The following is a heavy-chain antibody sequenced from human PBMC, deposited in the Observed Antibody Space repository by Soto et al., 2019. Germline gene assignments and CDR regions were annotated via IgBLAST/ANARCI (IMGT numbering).Heavy chain of an antibody. J-gene: IGHJ4*02. CDR3: AQFFAGTGGSSVWAWYFHS. CDR2: ISGSGGTT. CDR1: GFTFSSYA. D-gene: IGHD6-25*01. Sequence: EVQLLESGGGLVQPGRSLRLSCAASGFTFSSYAMSWVRQAPGKGLEWVSDISGSGGTTYYADSVKGRFTISRDNAKNTLFLQMNNRRADDKAVYYGAQFFAGTGGSSVWAWYFHSWGQGTLVTVSS. V-gene: IGHV3-23*01.